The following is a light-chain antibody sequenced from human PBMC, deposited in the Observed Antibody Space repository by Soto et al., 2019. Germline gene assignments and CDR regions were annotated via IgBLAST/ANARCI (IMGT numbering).Light chain of an antibody. J-gene: IGKJ1*01. Sequence: EIVVTQSPGTLSMSPGERATLSCRASQSVSSDFAWYQQKPGQAPRLLIFGTSTRATGVPVRFTGSGSGTEFTLTISSLQSEDFATYYCQQYKTYSWTFGQGTTVDIK. V-gene: IGKV3D-15*01. CDR3: QQYKTYSWT. CDR1: QSVSSD. CDR2: GTS.